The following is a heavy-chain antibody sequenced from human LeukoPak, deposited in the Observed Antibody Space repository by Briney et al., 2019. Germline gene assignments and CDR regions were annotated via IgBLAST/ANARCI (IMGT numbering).Heavy chain of an antibody. CDR3: ARSGGYYFGY. Sequence: GGSLRLSCAASGFTFSTYSMNWVRQAPGKGLEWVSSISSSSSHRYYADSVKGRFTISRDNAKNSLYLQMNSLRAEDTAAYYCARSGGYYFGYWGQGTLVTVSS. V-gene: IGHV3-21*01. CDR2: ISSSSSHR. CDR1: GFTFSTYS. J-gene: IGHJ4*02. D-gene: IGHD3-10*01.